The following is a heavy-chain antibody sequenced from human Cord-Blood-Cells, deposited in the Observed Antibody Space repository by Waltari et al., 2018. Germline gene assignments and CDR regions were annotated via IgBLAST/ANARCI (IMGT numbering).Heavy chain of an antibody. CDR1: GFTFSNAL. Sequence: EVQLVESGGGLVKPGGSLRLSCAASGFTFSNALMSWVRQAPGKGLDSVGRIKSKTDGGTTDYAAPMKGRFTISRNESRNTLNLKMNSLKTEDTAVYYCTTGWYFSYWGQGTLVTVSS. J-gene: IGHJ4*02. CDR2: IKSKTDGGTT. V-gene: IGHV3-15*01. D-gene: IGHD6-19*01. CDR3: TTGWYFSY.